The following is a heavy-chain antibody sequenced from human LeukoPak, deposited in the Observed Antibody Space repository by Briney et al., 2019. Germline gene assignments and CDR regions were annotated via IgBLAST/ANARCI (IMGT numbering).Heavy chain of an antibody. V-gene: IGHV3-7*04. J-gene: IGHJ4*02. CDR3: ARGRMLYYYDSSGYPFDY. Sequence: GGSLRLSCAASGFTFSSYEMNWVRQAPGMGLEWVANIKQDGSEKYYVDSVKGRFTISRDNAKNSLYLQMNSLRAEDTAVYYCARGRMLYYYDSSGYPFDYWGQGSLVTVSS. D-gene: IGHD3-22*01. CDR2: IKQDGSEK. CDR1: GFTFSSYE.